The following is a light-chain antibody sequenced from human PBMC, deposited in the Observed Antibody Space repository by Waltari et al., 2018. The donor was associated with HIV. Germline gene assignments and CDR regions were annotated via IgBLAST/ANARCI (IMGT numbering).Light chain of an antibody. CDR1: QSVSTN. CDR2: GAS. Sequence: EVVMTQSPAALSVSPGERATLSCRASQSVSTNLAWYQQKSGQGPRLLIYGASTRATGIPASFSGSGSGTEFTLTISSLQSEDFAVYFCQQYDDWPPITFGQGTRLEIK. V-gene: IGKV3-15*01. J-gene: IGKJ5*01. CDR3: QQYDDWPPIT.